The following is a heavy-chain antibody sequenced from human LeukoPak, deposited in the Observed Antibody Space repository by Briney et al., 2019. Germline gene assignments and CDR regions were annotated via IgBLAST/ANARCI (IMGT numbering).Heavy chain of an antibody. CDR2: MNPNSGNT. V-gene: IGHV1-8*01. J-gene: IGHJ4*02. D-gene: IGHD2-21*01. Sequence: ASVKVSCKASGYTFTSYDINWVRQATGQGLEWMGWMNPNSGNTGYAQKFQGRVTMTRNTSISTAYMKLRSLRSDDAAVYYCARDIYSGTYSDYWGQGTLVTVSS. CDR1: GYTFTSYD. CDR3: ARDIYSGTYSDY.